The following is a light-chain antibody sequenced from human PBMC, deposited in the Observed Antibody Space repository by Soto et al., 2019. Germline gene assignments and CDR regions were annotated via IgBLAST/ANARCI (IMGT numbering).Light chain of an antibody. CDR2: GAS. Sequence: EIVMTQSPASLSVSPGDGATLSCRASQSVASNVASYQQKPGQGPRLLIHGASTRAVGVPARFSGSGSGTDFTLTISSLQSEDFAVCYCQQYHNWPPQYSFGQGTKLQIK. V-gene: IGKV3-15*01. CDR1: QSVASN. CDR3: QQYHNWPPQYS. J-gene: IGKJ2*01.